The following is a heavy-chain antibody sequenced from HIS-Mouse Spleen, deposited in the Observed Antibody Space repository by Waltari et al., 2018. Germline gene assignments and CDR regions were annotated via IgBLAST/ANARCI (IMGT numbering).Heavy chain of an antibody. D-gene: IGHD7-27*01. Sequence: QVQLVQSGAEVKKPGASVKVSCKASGYTFTGYYMHWVRQAPGQGLEWMGWINPNSGGPNYAQKVQGRVTMTRDTSISTAYMELSRLRSDDTAVYYCARTGALDAFDIWGQGTMVTVSS. CDR3: ARTGALDAFDI. CDR2: INPNSGGP. CDR1: GYTFTGYY. J-gene: IGHJ3*02. V-gene: IGHV1-2*02.